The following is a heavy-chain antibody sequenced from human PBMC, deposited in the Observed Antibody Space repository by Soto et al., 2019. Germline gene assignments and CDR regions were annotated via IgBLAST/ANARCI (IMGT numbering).Heavy chain of an antibody. D-gene: IGHD6-19*01. J-gene: IGHJ6*02. CDR2: ISSSSSYI. V-gene: IGHV3-21*01. Sequence: GGSLRLSCAASGFTFSSYSMNWVRQAPGKGLEWVSSISSSSSYIYYADSVKGRFTISGDNAKNSLYLQMNSLRAEDTAVYYCARDTPAVAGKKTYYYSGMDVWGQGTTVTVSS. CDR1: GFTFSSYS. CDR3: ARDTPAVAGKKTYYYSGMDV.